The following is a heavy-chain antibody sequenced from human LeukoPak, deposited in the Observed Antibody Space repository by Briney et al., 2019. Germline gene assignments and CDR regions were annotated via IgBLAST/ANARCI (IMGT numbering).Heavy chain of an antibody. J-gene: IGHJ4*02. CDR3: ARDPLNGCGDYGGDY. CDR2: VYYTGSA. Sequence: PSETLSLTCTVSGGSISTYWWTWIRQPPGKGLEWIGFVYYTGSANYNPSLRSRVTISVDTSKNQFSLKLTSVTAADTAVYYCARDPLNGCGDYGGDYWGQGALVTVSS. CDR1: GGSISTYW. D-gene: IGHD4-17*01. V-gene: IGHV4-59*01.